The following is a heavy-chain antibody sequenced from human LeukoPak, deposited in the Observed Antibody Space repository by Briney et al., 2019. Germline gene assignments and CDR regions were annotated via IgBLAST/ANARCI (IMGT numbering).Heavy chain of an antibody. Sequence: GGSLRLSCTGSGFTFGDHAMGWVRQAPGKGLEWVGFIRSKAYRWTTEYAASVKGRFTISRDDSASIAYLQMNSLKTEDTAVYYCARGPIQLWIHNAMDVWGQGTTVTVSS. V-gene: IGHV3-49*04. CDR2: IRSKAYRWTT. CDR1: GFTFGDHA. CDR3: ARGPIQLWIHNAMDV. D-gene: IGHD1-1*01. J-gene: IGHJ6*02.